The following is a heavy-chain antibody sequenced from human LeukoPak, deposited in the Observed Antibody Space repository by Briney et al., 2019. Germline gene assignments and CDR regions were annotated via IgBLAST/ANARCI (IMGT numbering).Heavy chain of an antibody. V-gene: IGHV3-7*01. CDR1: GFTFSSHW. CDR2: IKLDGSEK. CDR3: ARINSVNYYFDY. J-gene: IGHJ4*02. Sequence: PGGSLRLSCAASGFTFSSHWMTWVRQAPGKGLEWVANIKLDGSEKYYVDSVKGRFTIYRDNAKNSLYLQMNSLRAEDTAVYYCARINSVNYYFDYWGQGALVTVSS. D-gene: IGHD5/OR15-5a*01.